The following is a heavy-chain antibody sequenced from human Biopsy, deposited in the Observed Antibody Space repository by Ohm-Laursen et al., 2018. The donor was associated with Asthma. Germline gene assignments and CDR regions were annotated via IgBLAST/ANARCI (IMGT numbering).Heavy chain of an antibody. J-gene: IGHJ4*02. D-gene: IGHD3-9*01. V-gene: IGHV3-23*01. CDR1: GFTFSSYA. Sequence: SLRLSCAASGFTFSSYAMSWVRQAPGKGLEWVSAISGSGGSTYSADSVKGRFTISRDNSKNTLYLQMNSLRAEDTAVYYCAKDRDYEILTGPPGFDYWGQGTLVTVSS. CDR3: AKDRDYEILTGPPGFDY. CDR2: ISGSGGST.